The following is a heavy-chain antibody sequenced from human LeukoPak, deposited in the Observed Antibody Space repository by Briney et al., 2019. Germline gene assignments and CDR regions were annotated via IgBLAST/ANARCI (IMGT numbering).Heavy chain of an antibody. CDR1: GFTFSSYS. V-gene: IGHV3-21*01. D-gene: IGHD5-12*01. Sequence: GGSLRLSCAASGFTFSSYSMNWVRQAPGKGLEWVSSISSSSSYIYYADSVKGRFTISRDNAKNSLYLQMYSLRAEDTAVYYCARGGEARGDYWGQGTLVTVSS. CDR2: ISSSSSYI. CDR3: ARGGEARGDY. J-gene: IGHJ4*02.